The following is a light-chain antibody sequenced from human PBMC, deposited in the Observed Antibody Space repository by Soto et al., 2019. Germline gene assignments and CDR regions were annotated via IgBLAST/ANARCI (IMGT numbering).Light chain of an antibody. Sequence: DIPMTQSPSSVSASVGDRVTITCRASQDINNWLDGHQQKPGKAPTLLIYSTSNLQSGVPSRFSGSGSGTDFTLTISSRQPEDFATYYCQQTNSFPRTLGQGTKLEIQ. CDR3: QQTNSFPRT. V-gene: IGKV1-12*01. CDR2: STS. J-gene: IGKJ2*01. CDR1: QDINNW.